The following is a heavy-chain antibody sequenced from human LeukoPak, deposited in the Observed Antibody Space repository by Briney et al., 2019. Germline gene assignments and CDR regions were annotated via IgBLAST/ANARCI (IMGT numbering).Heavy chain of an antibody. D-gene: IGHD5-18*01. V-gene: IGHV3-53*01. J-gene: IGHJ4*02. CDR3: ARDGRGYSLDY. CDR2: IYSGGNA. Sequence: GGSLRLSCAASGFSVSVNYISWVRQAPGKGLEWVPIIYSGGNAYYADSVEGRFTISRDKSSNTVFLLMTSLSVEDTAVYYCARDGRGYSLDYWGPGTLVTVSS. CDR1: GFSVSVNY.